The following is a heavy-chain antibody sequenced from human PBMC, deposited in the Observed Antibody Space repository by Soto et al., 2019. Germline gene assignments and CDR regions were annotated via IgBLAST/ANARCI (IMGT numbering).Heavy chain of an antibody. J-gene: IGHJ6*03. CDR2: ISYDGSNK. CDR1: GFTFSSYG. Sequence: LRLSCAASGFTFSSYGMHWVRQAPGKGLEWVAVISYDGSNKYYADSVKGRFTISRDNSKNTLYLQMNSLRAEDTAVYYCAKDAVKGYYYMDVWGKGTTVTVSS. CDR3: AKDAVKGYYYMDV. V-gene: IGHV3-30*18. D-gene: IGHD4-4*01.